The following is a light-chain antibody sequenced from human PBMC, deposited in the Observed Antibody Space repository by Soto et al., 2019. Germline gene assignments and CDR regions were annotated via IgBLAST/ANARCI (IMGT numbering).Light chain of an antibody. Sequence: DIQMTQSPSTLSAFVGDRVTITCRASQSINSWLAWYQQKPGKAPNLLIYKASNLESGAPSRYSGSGSGTEFPLTISSLQPDDFATYYCQQDHRSPVTFGGGTKVEIK. CDR1: QSINSW. V-gene: IGKV1-5*03. J-gene: IGKJ4*01. CDR2: KAS. CDR3: QQDHRSPVT.